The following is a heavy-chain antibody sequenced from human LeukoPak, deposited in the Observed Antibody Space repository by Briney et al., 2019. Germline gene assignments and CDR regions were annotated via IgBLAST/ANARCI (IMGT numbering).Heavy chain of an antibody. J-gene: IGHJ5*02. CDR2: ILHDGSEA. CDR1: GFSFNSYA. CDR3: AKDRYGSGNNWLDP. V-gene: IGHV3-30*18. D-gene: IGHD3-10*01. Sequence: PGGSLRLSCRASGFSFNSYAMHWVRQAPGKGLEWLAFILHDGSEAYHADSINGRFTISRDNSNNTLFLQMSSLTTEDTGVYYCAKDRYGSGNNWLDPWGQGTLVTVSS.